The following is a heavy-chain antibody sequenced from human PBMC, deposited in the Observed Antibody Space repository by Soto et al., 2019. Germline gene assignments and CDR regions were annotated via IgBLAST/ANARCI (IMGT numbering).Heavy chain of an antibody. CDR2: ISAYNGNT. CDR3: AIEVGEGDYGDYVSWFDP. CDR1: GYTFTSYG. J-gene: IGHJ5*02. D-gene: IGHD4-17*01. V-gene: IGHV1-18*01. Sequence: QVQLVQSGAEVKKPGASVKVSCKASGYTFTSYGISWVRQAPGQGLEWMGWISAYNGNTNYAQKLQGRVTMTTDTSTSTAYMELRSLRSDDTAVYYCAIEVGEGDYGDYVSWFDPWGQGTLVTVSS.